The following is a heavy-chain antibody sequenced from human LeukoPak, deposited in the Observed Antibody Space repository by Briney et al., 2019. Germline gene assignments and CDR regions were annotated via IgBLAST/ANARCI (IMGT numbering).Heavy chain of an antibody. Sequence: GGSLRLSCAASGFTVSNNYMNWVRQAPGKGLEWVSLIYSGGTTYYADSVKGRFTISRDRSKNTLYLQMNSLRAEDTAVYYCARDPSAVAANTYGWGQGTLVTVSS. CDR1: GFTVSNNY. J-gene: IGHJ4*02. CDR3: ARDPSAVAANTYG. D-gene: IGHD6-25*01. V-gene: IGHV3-66*01. CDR2: IYSGGTT.